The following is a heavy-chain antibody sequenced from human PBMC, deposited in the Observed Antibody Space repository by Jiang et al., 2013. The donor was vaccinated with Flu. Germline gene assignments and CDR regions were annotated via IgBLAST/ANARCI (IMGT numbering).Heavy chain of an antibody. Sequence: PGLVKPSETLSLTCTVSGGSISSYYWSWIRQPPGKGLEWIGYIYHSGSTNYNPSLKSRVTISVDKSKNQFSLKLSSVTAADTAVYYCARGRWLQFVGRQNAFDIWGQGTMVTVSS. CDR3: ARGRWLQFVGRQNAFDI. CDR2: IYHSGST. D-gene: IGHD5-24*01. CDR1: GGSISSYY. J-gene: IGHJ3*02. V-gene: IGHV4-59*12.